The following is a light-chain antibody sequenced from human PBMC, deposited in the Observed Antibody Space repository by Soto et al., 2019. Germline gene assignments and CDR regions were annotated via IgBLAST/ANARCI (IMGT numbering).Light chain of an antibody. CDR1: QTVSSF. CDR2: DSS. V-gene: IGKV3-11*01. CDR3: QQRADWPIT. Sequence: VLTQSPATLSLSPGERATLSCRASQTVSSFLAWYQQKPGQAPRLLIHDSSDRATGIPARFSGSGSGTDFTLTISGLEPDDFALYFCQQRADWPITFGPGTKVDIK. J-gene: IGKJ3*01.